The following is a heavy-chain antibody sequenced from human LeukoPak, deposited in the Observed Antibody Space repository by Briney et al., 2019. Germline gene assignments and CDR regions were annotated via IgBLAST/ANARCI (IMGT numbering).Heavy chain of an antibody. V-gene: IGHV1-8*01. CDR2: MNPNSGST. CDR1: GYTFTSYD. CDR3: ARGDFGSSWYHY. D-gene: IGHD6-13*01. J-gene: IGHJ4*02. Sequence: ASVKVSCKASGYTFTSYDINWVRQATGQGLEWMGRMNPNSGSTGYAQKFQGRVTMTRNTSISTAYMELSSLRSEDTAVYYCARGDFGSSWYHYWGQGTLVTVSS.